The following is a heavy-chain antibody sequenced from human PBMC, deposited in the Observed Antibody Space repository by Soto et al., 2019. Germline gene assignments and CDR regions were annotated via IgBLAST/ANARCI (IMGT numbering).Heavy chain of an antibody. D-gene: IGHD3-3*01. V-gene: IGHV3-11*01. CDR2: ISRSDSNI. J-gene: IGHJ6*02. CDR3: ARDFTMTGMDV. Sequence: QAQLVESGGGLVKPGGSLRLSCAASGFSLSDYYMSWIRQAPGKGLEWVSYISRSDSNIYYADSVKGRFTVSTDNAKNSLYLQMNSLRAEATAVYYCARDFTMTGMDVWGQGTAVTVSS. CDR1: GFSLSDYY.